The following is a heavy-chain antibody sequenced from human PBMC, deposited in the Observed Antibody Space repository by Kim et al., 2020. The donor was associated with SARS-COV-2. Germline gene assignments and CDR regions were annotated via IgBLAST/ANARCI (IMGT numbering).Heavy chain of an antibody. CDR3: ARSPSSSWGFDY. CDR1: GFTFSSYG. Sequence: GGSLRLSCAASGFTFSSYGMHWVRQAPGKGLEWVAVISYDGSNKYYADSVKGRFTISRDNSKNTLYMQMNSLRAEDTAVYYCARSPSSSWGFDYWGQGTL. V-gene: IGHV3-33*05. D-gene: IGHD6-13*01. J-gene: IGHJ4*02. CDR2: ISYDGSNK.